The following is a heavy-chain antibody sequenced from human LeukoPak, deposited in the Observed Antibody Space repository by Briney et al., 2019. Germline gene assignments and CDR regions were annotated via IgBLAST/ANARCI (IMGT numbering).Heavy chain of an antibody. J-gene: IGHJ6*02. CDR1: GFAVSSNY. V-gene: IGHV3-53*01. Sequence: PGGSLRVSCAASGFAVSSNYMSWVRQTPGKGLEWVSVIYSGGSTYYADSVKGRFTISRDNSKNTLYLQMNSLRAEDTAVYYCARDPSFSVPYYYYGMDVWGQGTTVTVSS. D-gene: IGHD3-10*01. CDR3: ARDPSFSVPYYYYGMDV. CDR2: IYSGGST.